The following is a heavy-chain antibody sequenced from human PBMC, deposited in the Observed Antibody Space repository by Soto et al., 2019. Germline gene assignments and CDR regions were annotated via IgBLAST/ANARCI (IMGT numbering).Heavy chain of an antibody. J-gene: IGHJ6*02. D-gene: IGHD6-13*01. CDR3: ARDQQQQLVDYYYYGMDV. Sequence: QVQLVESGGGVVQPGRSLRLSCAASGFTFSSYGMHWVRQAPGKGLEWVAVIWYDGSNKYYADSVKGRFTISRDNSKNTLYLQMNSLRAEDTAVYYCARDQQQQLVDYYYYGMDVWGQGTTVTVSS. V-gene: IGHV3-33*01. CDR2: IWYDGSNK. CDR1: GFTFSSYG.